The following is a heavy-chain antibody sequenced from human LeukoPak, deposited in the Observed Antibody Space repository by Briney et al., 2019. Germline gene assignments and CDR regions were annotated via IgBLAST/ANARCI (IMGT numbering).Heavy chain of an antibody. J-gene: IGHJ4*02. Sequence: GGSLRLSCAASGFTFSSYAVHWVRQAPGKGLEWVAVISYNGSNKYYADSVKGRFTISRDNSKNTLYLQMNSLRAEDTAVYYCAREAPYYYDSSGYGYFDYWGQGTLVTVSS. CDR1: GFTFSSYA. D-gene: IGHD3-22*01. CDR2: ISYNGSNK. CDR3: AREAPYYYDSSGYGYFDY. V-gene: IGHV3-30-3*01.